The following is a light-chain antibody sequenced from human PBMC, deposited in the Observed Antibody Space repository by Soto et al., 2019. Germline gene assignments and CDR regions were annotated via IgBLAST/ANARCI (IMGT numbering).Light chain of an antibody. Sequence: EIVLTQSPGTLSLSPGERGTLSCRASQSVSSSYLAWYQQKPGQAPRLLIYGASSRATGIPDRFSGSGSGTDFTLTISRLESEDFAVYYCQQYGSSSLTFGGGTKVEIK. CDR1: QSVSSSY. CDR2: GAS. V-gene: IGKV3-20*01. CDR3: QQYGSSSLT. J-gene: IGKJ4*01.